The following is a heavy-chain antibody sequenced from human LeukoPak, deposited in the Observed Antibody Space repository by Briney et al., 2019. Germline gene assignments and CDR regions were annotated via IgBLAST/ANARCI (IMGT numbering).Heavy chain of an antibody. CDR3: AKQLGYCSDGSCYFPY. V-gene: IGHV3-23*01. J-gene: IGHJ4*02. Sequence: GGSLRLSCSASGFTFSSYAMHWVRQAPGKGLEWVSAISNNGGYTYYADSVQGRFTISRDNSKSTLCLQMNSLRAEDTAVYYCAKQLGYCSDGSCYFPYWGQGTLVTVSS. D-gene: IGHD2-15*01. CDR1: GFTFSSYA. CDR2: ISNNGGYT.